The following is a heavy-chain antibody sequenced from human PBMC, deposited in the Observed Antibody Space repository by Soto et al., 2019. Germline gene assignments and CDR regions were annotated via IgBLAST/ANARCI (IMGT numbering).Heavy chain of an antibody. V-gene: IGHV3-7*05. D-gene: IGHD6-19*01. CDR2: IKQDGSEK. J-gene: IGHJ4*02. Sequence: GGSLRLSCAASGFTFSSYWMSWVRQAPGKGLEWVANIKQDGSEKYYVDSVKGRFTISRDNAKNSLYLQMNSLRAEDTAVYYCARTPIAVAGTGWYFDYWGQGTLVTVSS. CDR1: GFTFSSYW. CDR3: ARTPIAVAGTGWYFDY.